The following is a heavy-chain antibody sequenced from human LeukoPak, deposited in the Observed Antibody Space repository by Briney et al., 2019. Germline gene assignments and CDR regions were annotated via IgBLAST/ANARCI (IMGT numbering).Heavy chain of an antibody. CDR3: ARSRPFYSGSYYFDY. Sequence: PSETLSLTCTVSVGSISSYYWSWIRQPAGKGLEWIGRIYTSGSTNYNPSLKSRVTMSVDTSKNQFSLKLSSVTAADTAVYYCARSRPFYSGSYYFDYWGQGTLVTVSS. J-gene: IGHJ4*02. V-gene: IGHV4-4*07. CDR1: VGSISSYY. D-gene: IGHD1-26*01. CDR2: IYTSGST.